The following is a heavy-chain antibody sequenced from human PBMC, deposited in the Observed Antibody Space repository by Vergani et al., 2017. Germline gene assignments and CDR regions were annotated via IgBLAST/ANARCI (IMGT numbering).Heavy chain of an antibody. CDR3: AKDQSGYYGHFDY. CDR1: GFTFDDYA. D-gene: IGHD3-3*01. V-gene: IGHV3-9*01. J-gene: IGHJ4*02. CDR2: ISWNSGSI. Sequence: EVQLVESGGGLLQPGRSLRLSCAASGFTFDDYAMHWVRQAPGKGLEWVSGISWNSGSIGYADSVKGRFTISRDNAKNSLYLQMNSLRAEDTDLYYCAKDQSGYYGHFDYWGQGTLVTVSS.